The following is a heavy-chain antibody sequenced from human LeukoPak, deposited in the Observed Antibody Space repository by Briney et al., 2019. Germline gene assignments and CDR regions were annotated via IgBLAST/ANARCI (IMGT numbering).Heavy chain of an antibody. CDR1: GFTFSSYW. D-gene: IGHD3-22*01. V-gene: IGHV3-7*01. Sequence: GGSLRLSCAASGFTFSSYWMAWVRQAPGKGLEWVGNIKKDGSEKNYVDSVKGRFTMSRDNAKNLLHLQMNSLRAEDTAVYYCSNYYDRSGYYAFDTWGQGTMVTVSS. CDR3: SNYYDRSGYYAFDT. J-gene: IGHJ3*02. CDR2: IKKDGSEK.